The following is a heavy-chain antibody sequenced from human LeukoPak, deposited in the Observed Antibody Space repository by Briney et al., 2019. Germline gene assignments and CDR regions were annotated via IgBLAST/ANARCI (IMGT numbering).Heavy chain of an antibody. D-gene: IGHD6-19*01. J-gene: IGHJ3*02. Sequence: SETLSLTCAVYGGSFSGYCWSWIRQPPGKGLEWIREINHSGSTNYNPSPKSRVTISVDTSKNQFSLKLSSVTAADTAVYYCARAAGTGTFDIWGQGTMVTVPS. CDR3: ARAAGTGTFDI. CDR2: INHSGST. CDR1: GGSFSGYC. V-gene: IGHV4-34*01.